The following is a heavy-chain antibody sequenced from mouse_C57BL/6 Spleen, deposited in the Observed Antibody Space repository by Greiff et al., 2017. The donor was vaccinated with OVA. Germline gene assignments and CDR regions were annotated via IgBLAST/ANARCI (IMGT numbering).Heavy chain of an antibody. V-gene: IGHV1-22*01. Sequence: EVQLQQSGPELVKPGASVKMSCKASGYTFTDYNMHWVKQSHGKSLEWIGYINPNNGGTSYNQKVKGKATLTVNKSSSTAYMELRSLTSEDSAVYYCARNYDYDARGFAYWGQGTLVTVSA. CDR3: ARNYDYDARGFAY. CDR1: GYTFTDYN. CDR2: INPNNGGT. D-gene: IGHD2-4*01. J-gene: IGHJ3*01.